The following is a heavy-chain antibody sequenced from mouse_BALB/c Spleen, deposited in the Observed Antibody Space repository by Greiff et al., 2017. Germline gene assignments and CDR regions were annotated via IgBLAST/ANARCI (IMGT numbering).Heavy chain of an antibody. CDR3: ARSVDYFDY. CDR2: ISYSGST. J-gene: IGHJ2*01. Sequence: EVKLMESGPGLVKPSQSLSLTCTVTGYSITSDYAWNWIRQFPGNKLEWMGYISYSGSTSYNPSLKSRISITRDTSKNQFFLQLNSVTTEDTATYYCARSVDYFDYWGQGTTLTVSS. CDR1: GYSITSDYA. V-gene: IGHV3-2*02.